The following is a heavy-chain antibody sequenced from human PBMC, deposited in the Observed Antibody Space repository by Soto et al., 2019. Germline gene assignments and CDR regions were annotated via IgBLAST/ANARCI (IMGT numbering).Heavy chain of an antibody. D-gene: IGHD2-2*01. Sequence: PGESLKISCKCSGYSFTSYWISLVRQMPGKGLEWMGRIDPSDSYTNYSPSFQGHVTISADKSISTAYLQWSSLKASDTAMYYCARPREGYCSSTSCYTYYYYYGMDVWGQGTTVTVSS. J-gene: IGHJ6*02. CDR1: GYSFTSYW. CDR3: ARPREGYCSSTSCYTYYYYYGMDV. V-gene: IGHV5-10-1*01. CDR2: IDPSDSYT.